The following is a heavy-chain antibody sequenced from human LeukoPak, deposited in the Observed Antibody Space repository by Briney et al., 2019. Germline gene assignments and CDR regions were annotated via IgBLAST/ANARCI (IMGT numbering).Heavy chain of an antibody. Sequence: ASVKVSCKASGYTFTGYYMHWVRQAPGQGLEWMGWINPNSGGTNYAQKFQGRVTMTRDTSISTVYMELSSLRSEDTAVYYCARAFHGSGTNWFDPWGQGTLVTVSS. CDR3: ARAFHGSGTNWFDP. CDR1: GYTFTGYY. J-gene: IGHJ5*02. CDR2: INPNSGGT. D-gene: IGHD3-10*01. V-gene: IGHV1-2*02.